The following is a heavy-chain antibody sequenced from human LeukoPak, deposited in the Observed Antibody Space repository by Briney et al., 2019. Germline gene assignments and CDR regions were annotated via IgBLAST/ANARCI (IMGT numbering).Heavy chain of an antibody. D-gene: IGHD5-24*01. Sequence: PGGSLRLSCAASGFTFDDYAMHWVRQAPGKGLEWVSGISWNSGSIGYADSVKGRFTISRDNAKNSLYLQMNSLRAEDTAVYYCARWTNDYGDYWGQGTLVTVSS. CDR2: ISWNSGSI. CDR1: GFTFDDYA. V-gene: IGHV3-9*01. J-gene: IGHJ4*02. CDR3: ARWTNDYGDY.